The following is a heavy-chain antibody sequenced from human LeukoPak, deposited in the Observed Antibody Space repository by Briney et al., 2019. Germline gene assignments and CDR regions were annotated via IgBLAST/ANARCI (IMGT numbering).Heavy chain of an antibody. Sequence: GASVKVSCKASGGTFSSYAISWVRQAPGQGLEWMGGSIPIFGTANYAQKFQGRVTITADESTSTAYMELSSLRSDDTAVYYCARIPVAVAGTDWFDPWGQGTLVTVSS. J-gene: IGHJ5*02. CDR3: ARIPVAVAGTDWFDP. V-gene: IGHV1-69*13. CDR1: GGTFSSYA. D-gene: IGHD6-19*01. CDR2: SIPIFGTA.